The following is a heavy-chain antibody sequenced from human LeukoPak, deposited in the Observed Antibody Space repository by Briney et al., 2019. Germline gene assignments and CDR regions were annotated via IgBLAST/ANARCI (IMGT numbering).Heavy chain of an antibody. J-gene: IGHJ4*02. CDR3: ARAITIQGPDY. D-gene: IGHD5-12*01. Sequence: PGGSLRLSCAASGFTVSSNYMSWVRQAPGKGLEWVSVIYSGGSTYYADSVKGRFTISRDNAKNSLYLQMNSLRAEDTAVYYCARAITIQGPDYWGQGTLVTVSS. CDR1: GFTVSSNY. CDR2: IYSGGST. V-gene: IGHV3-53*01.